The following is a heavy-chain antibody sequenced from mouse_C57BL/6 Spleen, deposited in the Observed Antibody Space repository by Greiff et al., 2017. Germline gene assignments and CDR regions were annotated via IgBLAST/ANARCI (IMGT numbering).Heavy chain of an antibody. CDR2: IDPETGGT. Sequence: QVQLQQSGAELVRPGASVTLSCKASGYTFTDYEMHWVKQTPVHGLEWIGAIDPETGGTAYNQKFKGKDILTAAKSSSTAYMALRSLTSEDSAVYYCTSTTVLDYWGQGTTLTVSS. V-gene: IGHV1-15*01. CDR1: GYTFTDYE. CDR3: TSTTVLDY. D-gene: IGHD1-1*01. J-gene: IGHJ2*01.